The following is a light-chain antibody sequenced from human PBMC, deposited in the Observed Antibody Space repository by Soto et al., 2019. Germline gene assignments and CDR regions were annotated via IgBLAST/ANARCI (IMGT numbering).Light chain of an antibody. CDR1: QSISSW. J-gene: IGKJ4*01. CDR3: QQANSFPLT. CDR2: DAS. Sequence: IPMTQSPSTLSASVGDRATITCRASQSISSWLAWYQQKPGKAPKLLIYDASSLQSGVPSRFSGSGSGTDFTLAISSLQPEEFATYYCQQANSFPLTFCGGTKVDIK. V-gene: IGKV1-12*01.